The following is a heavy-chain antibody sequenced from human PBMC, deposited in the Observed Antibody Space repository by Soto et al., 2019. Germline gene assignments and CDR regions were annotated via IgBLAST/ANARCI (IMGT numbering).Heavy chain of an antibody. CDR3: AREDSSSWYYYFDY. J-gene: IGHJ4*02. Sequence: GASVKVSCKASGYTFTSYAMHWVRQAPGQRLEWMGWINAGNGNTKYSQKFQGRVTITRNTSASTAYMELSSLRSEDTAVYYCAREDSSSWYYYFDYWGQGTLVTVSS. CDR2: INAGNGNT. D-gene: IGHD6-13*01. V-gene: IGHV1-3*01. CDR1: GYTFTSYA.